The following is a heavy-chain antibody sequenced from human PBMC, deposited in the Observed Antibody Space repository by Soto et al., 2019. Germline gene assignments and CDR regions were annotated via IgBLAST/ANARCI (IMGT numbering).Heavy chain of an antibody. CDR1: GYIFVNYG. V-gene: IGHV1-18*01. J-gene: IGHJ6*02. CDR2: ISTYSGNT. CDR3: AMVDNYVTPTPQDV. D-gene: IGHD3-16*01. Sequence: QVQLVQSGDEVRKPGSSVKVSCKASGYIFVNYGIAWVRQAPGQGLEWMGWISTYSGNTHYASKVQGRLTMTTDTSTSTDYMDLGSLTSDDTAVYYCAMVDNYVTPTPQDVWGQGTTVTVSS.